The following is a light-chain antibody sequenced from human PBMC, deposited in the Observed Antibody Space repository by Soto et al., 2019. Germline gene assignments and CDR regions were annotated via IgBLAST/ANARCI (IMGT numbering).Light chain of an antibody. V-gene: IGKV1-5*01. CDR3: QQYSSYWT. CDR2: DAS. CDR1: QSISNW. Sequence: DIQITQSPSTLSASVGDRVTITCRASQSISNWLAWYPQKPGKAPKLLMYDASTLESGVPSRFSGSGSGTEFTLTISSLQPDDFATSYYQQYSSYWTFGQGTKVDIK. J-gene: IGKJ1*01.